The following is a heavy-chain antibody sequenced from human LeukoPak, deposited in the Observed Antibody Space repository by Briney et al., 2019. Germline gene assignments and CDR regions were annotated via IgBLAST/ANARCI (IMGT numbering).Heavy chain of an antibody. Sequence: ASVKVSCKASGYTFTNYGITWVRQAPGQGLEWMGWISADKTNTNYAQNLQGRVTVTTDTSTSTAYMELRSLRSDDTAVYYCARRAAVVGPLYYFDNWGQGTLITVSS. J-gene: IGHJ4*02. V-gene: IGHV1-18*01. CDR1: GYTFTNYG. CDR3: ARRAAVVGPLYYFDN. D-gene: IGHD6-19*01. CDR2: ISADKTNT.